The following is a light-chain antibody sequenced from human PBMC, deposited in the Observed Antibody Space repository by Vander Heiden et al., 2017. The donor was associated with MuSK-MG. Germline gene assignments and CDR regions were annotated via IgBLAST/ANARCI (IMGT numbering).Light chain of an antibody. CDR1: QSVSSN. V-gene: IGKV3-15*01. CDR3: QQYNNWPLT. Sequence: EIVMTQSPATLSVSPGERATLSCRASQSVSSNLAWYQQKPGQAPRLLIYGASTRATEFTLTISSLQSEDFAVYYCQQYNNWPLTFGGGTKVEIK. CDR2: GAS. J-gene: IGKJ4*01.